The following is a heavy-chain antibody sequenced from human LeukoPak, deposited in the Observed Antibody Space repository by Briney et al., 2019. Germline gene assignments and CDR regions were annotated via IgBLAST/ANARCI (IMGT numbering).Heavy chain of an antibody. D-gene: IGHD3-3*01. CDR1: GFTFSSYA. Sequence: PGGSLRLSCAASGFTFSSYAMSWVRQAPGKGLEWVPAISGSGGSTYYADSVKGRFTISRDNSKNTLYLQMNSLRAEDTAVYYCAKDRWSGYTFGYWGQGTLVTVSS. V-gene: IGHV3-23*01. CDR2: ISGSGGST. CDR3: AKDRWSGYTFGY. J-gene: IGHJ4*02.